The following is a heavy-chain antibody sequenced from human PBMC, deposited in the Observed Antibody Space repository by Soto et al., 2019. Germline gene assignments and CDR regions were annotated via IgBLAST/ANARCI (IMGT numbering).Heavy chain of an antibody. CDR2: IFYLGSS. Sequence: TSETLSLTCTVSGDSIISSDFYWGWVRQPPGKGLEWIGSIFYLGSSYYNPSLKSRVTMSVDTSKHQFSLRLRSVTAADTALYFCARHSLALRKNNWFDPWGQGIMVTVSS. J-gene: IGHJ5*02. V-gene: IGHV4-39*01. D-gene: IGHD3-3*02. CDR3: ARHSLALRKNNWFDP. CDR1: GDSIISSDFY.